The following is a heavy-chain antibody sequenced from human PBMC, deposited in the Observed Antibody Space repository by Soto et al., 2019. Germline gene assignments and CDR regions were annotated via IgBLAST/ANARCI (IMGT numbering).Heavy chain of an antibody. CDR1: GFTVSTKY. Sequence: EVHLVESGGGLVQPGGSLRLSCAASGFTVSTKYMSWVRQAPGKGLEWVSLIQSGGSIYYAGSVEGRFTISRDNSGNMLFLQTTSLKVEDTARYYCTRDDVYCDGGGCYGVPMDVWAKGPRSPSPQ. CDR3: TRDDVYCDGGGCYGVPMDV. CDR2: IQSGGSI. J-gene: IGHJ6*04. V-gene: IGHV3-66*01. D-gene: IGHD2-15*01.